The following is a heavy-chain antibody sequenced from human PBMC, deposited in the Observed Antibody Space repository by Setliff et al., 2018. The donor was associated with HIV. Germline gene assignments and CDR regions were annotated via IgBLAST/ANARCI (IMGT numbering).Heavy chain of an antibody. CDR2: VYYSGST. CDR3: SRGPFVLRFLERLVYFDY. Sequence: SETLSLTCSVSGGSISSSGYYWSWIRQHPGKGLDWIGRVYYSGSTDYNPSLQSRATLSIDTSKNQFSLKLTSVIAADTAIYYCSRGPFVLRFLERLVYFDYWGQGKLVTVSS. J-gene: IGHJ4*02. D-gene: IGHD3-3*01. V-gene: IGHV4-31*02. CDR1: GGSISSSGYY.